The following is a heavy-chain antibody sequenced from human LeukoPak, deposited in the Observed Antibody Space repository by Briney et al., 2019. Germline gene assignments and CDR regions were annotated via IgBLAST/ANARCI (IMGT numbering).Heavy chain of an antibody. CDR2: MNPNSGNT. Sequence: ASVKVSCKASGYTLTSYDINWVRQATGQGLEWMGWMNPNSGNTGYAQKFQGRVTITRNTPISTAYMELSSLRSEDTAVYYCARGLAYYGSGSFFDYWGQGTLVTVSS. CDR3: ARGLAYYGSGSFFDY. J-gene: IGHJ4*02. D-gene: IGHD3-10*01. CDR1: GYTLTSYD. V-gene: IGHV1-8*03.